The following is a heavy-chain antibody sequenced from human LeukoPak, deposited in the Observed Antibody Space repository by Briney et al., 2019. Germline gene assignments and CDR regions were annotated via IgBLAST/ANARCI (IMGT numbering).Heavy chain of an antibody. Sequence: PGGSLRLSCAASGFTFSSYAMSWVRQAPGKGLEWVSAISGSGGSTYYADSVKGRFTISRDNSKNTLYLQMNSLRAEDTAVYYCAKDGEYFSSTSCYCDYWGQGTLVTVSS. CDR3: AKDGEYFSSTSCYCDY. V-gene: IGHV3-23*01. J-gene: IGHJ4*02. D-gene: IGHD2-2*01. CDR2: ISGSGGST. CDR1: GFTFSSYA.